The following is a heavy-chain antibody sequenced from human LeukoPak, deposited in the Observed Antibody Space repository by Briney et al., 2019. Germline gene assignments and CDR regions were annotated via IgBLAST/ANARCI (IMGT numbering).Heavy chain of an antibody. V-gene: IGHV3-43*01. CDR1: GFTFDDHT. D-gene: IGHD2-2*01. J-gene: IGHJ6*03. Sequence: GGSLRLSCAASGFTFDDHTMHWVRQAPGKGLEWVSLISWDGGSTYYADSVKGRFTISRDNSKNSLYLQMNSLRTEDTALYYCAKDYCSSTSCYDYYYYMDVWGKGTTVTVSS. CDR2: ISWDGGST. CDR3: AKDYCSSTSCYDYYYYMDV.